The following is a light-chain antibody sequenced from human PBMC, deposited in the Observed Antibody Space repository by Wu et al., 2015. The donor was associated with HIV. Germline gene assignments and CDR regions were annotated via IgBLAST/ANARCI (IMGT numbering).Light chain of an antibody. V-gene: IGKV1-9*01. CDR3: QQVTKYPXT. Sequence: DIQLTQSPSFLSASVGDRVTISCRASQGITTYLAWYQQRSGKAPNLLIYAASTLQDGVPSRFSGGGSGTEFTLTINSLQPEDFATYYCQQVTKYPXTFGQGPRWRS. J-gene: IGKJ2*01. CDR1: QGITTY. CDR2: AAS.